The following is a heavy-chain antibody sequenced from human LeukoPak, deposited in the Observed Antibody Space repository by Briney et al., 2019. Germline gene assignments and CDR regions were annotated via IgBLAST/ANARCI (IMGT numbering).Heavy chain of an antibody. J-gene: IGHJ4*02. CDR1: GFTFSNAW. D-gene: IGHD2-21*01. CDR3: TTDRYCGGDYCGY. CDR2: IKSKTDGGTT. Sequence: RSGGSLRLSCAASGFTFSNAWMSWVRQAPGKGLEWVGRIKSKTDGGTTDYAAPVKGRFTISRDDSKNTLYLQMNSLKTEDTAVYYCTTDRYCGGDYCGYWGQGTLVTVSS. V-gene: IGHV3-15*01.